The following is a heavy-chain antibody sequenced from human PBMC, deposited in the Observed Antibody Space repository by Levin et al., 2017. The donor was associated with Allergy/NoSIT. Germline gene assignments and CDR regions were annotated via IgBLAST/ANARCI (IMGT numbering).Heavy chain of an antibody. CDR1: GASVNSGSNY. CDR3: WRDLDYYYYMDV. J-gene: IGHJ6*03. CDR2: IDYSGRT. Sequence: SETLSLTCTVSGASVNSGSNYWSWIRQSPGKGLEWIGYIDYSGRTNYNPSLRGRVTISSDTSKNQFSLSLTSVTAADTAVYYCWRDLDYYYYMDVWGKGTTVTVSS. V-gene: IGHV4-61*01.